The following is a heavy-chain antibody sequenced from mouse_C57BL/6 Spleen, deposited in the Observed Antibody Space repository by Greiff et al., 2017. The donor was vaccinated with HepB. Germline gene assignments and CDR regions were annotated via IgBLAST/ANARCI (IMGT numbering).Heavy chain of an antibody. CDR2: FHPYNDDT. CDR3: ARESYYGNYGYAMDY. CDR1: GYTFTTYP. Sequence: QVQLKQSGAELVKPGASVKMSCKASGYTFTTYPIEWMKQNHGKSLEWIGNFHPYNDDTKYNEKFKGKATLTVEKSSSTVYLELGRLTSDDSAVYYCARESYYGNYGYAMDYWGQGTSVTVSS. V-gene: IGHV1-47*01. J-gene: IGHJ4*01. D-gene: IGHD2-10*01.